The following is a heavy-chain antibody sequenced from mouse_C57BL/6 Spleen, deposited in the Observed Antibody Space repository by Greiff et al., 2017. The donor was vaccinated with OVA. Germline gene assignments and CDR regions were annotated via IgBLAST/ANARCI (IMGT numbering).Heavy chain of an antibody. CDR2: ISSGGSYT. V-gene: IGHV5-6*01. CDR1: GFTFSSYG. D-gene: IGHD2-5*01. CDR3: ARHPLYSNYLDY. Sequence: EVQGVESGGDLVKPGGSLKLSCAASGFTFSSYGMSWVRQTPDKRLEWVATISSGGSYTYYPDSVKGRFTISRDNAKNTLYLQMSSLKSEDTAMYYCARHPLYSNYLDYWGQGTTLTVSS. J-gene: IGHJ2*01.